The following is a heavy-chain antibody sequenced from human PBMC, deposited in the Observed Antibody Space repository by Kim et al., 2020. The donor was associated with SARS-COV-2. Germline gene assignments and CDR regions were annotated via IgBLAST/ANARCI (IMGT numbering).Heavy chain of an antibody. CDR3: ATSAMHY. J-gene: IGHJ4*02. CDR2: SSSTI. Sequence: SSSTIYYADSVKGRFTISRDNAKNSLYLQMNSLRAEDTAVYYCATSAMHYWGQGTLVTVSS. D-gene: IGHD2-2*01. V-gene: IGHV3-48*04.